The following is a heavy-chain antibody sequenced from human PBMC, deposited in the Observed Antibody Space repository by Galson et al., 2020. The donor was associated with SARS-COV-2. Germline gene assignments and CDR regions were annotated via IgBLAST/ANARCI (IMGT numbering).Heavy chain of an antibody. CDR3: AKETHDYTSSWYDY. CDR2: ISYDGSTK. V-gene: IGHV3-30*01. Sequence: GGSLRLSCAASGFTFSNCAMHWVRQAPGKGLQWVAIISYDGSTKYNADSVKGRFTISRDNSKNTLYLQMNSLRAEDAAVYYCAKETHDYTSSWYDYWGQGTLVTISS. J-gene: IGHJ4*02. D-gene: IGHD6-6*01. CDR1: GFTFSNCA.